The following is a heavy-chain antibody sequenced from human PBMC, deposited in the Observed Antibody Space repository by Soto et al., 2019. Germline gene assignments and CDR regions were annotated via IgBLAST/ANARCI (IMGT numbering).Heavy chain of an antibody. V-gene: IGHV3-30*03. J-gene: IGHJ6*02. D-gene: IGHD6-19*01. CDR2: MSHDGSHK. Sequence: QVQLVESGGGMVQAGGSLGLSCTASGFTFSTYGMHWVRQAPGKGPEWVAVMSHDGSHKAFLDSVKGRFIISRDNSKNTLYLQMNSLSPDDTAVYYCARLPRSGWDHYYYGMDVWGQGTTVIVSS. CDR1: GFTFSTYG. CDR3: ARLPRSGWDHYYYGMDV.